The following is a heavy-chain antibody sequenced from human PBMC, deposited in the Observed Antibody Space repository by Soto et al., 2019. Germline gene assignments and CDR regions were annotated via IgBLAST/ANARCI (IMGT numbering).Heavy chain of an antibody. CDR1: GGSISSYY. V-gene: IGHV4-59*08. D-gene: IGHD6-6*01. J-gene: IGHJ5*02. CDR3: ARGPFCIRVRWLPSSSHP. Sequence: TETVSLTCTVSGGSISSYYWSWIRQPPGKGLEWIWYMYYAGRTNYNPSLKGRSTVSLDTAKKQCSLNLTSVTAADTAVYFCARGPFCIRVRWLPSSSHPSVQTTLVTLST. CDR2: MYYAGRT.